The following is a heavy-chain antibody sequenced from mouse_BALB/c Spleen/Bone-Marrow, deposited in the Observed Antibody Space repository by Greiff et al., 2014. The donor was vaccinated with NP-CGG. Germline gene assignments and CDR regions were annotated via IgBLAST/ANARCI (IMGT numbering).Heavy chain of an antibody. D-gene: IGHD2-2*01. CDR2: ISCYNGAT. J-gene: IGHJ2*01. CDR1: GYSFTGYY. Sequence: LVKTGASVKISCKASGYSFTGYYMHWVKQSHGKSLEWIGYISCYNGATSYNQKFKGKATFTVDTSSSTAYMQLNSLTAEDSAVYYCARSCGAHGYAGGYYFDYWGQGTTLTVSS. V-gene: IGHV1S34*01. CDR3: ARSCGAHGYAGGYYFDY.